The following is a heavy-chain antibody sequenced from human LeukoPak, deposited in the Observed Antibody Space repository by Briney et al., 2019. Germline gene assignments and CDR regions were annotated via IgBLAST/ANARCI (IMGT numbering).Heavy chain of an antibody. CDR1: GFTFSSYW. V-gene: IGHV3-74*01. CDR2: INSDGSST. Sequence: GGSLRLSCAASGFTFSSYWMHWVRQAPGKGLVWVSRINSDGSSTSYADSVKGRFTISRDNAKNTLYLQMNSPRAEDTAVYYCANSYGDFGPWYFDYWGQGTLVTVSS. CDR3: ANSYGDFGPWYFDY. D-gene: IGHD4-17*01. J-gene: IGHJ4*02.